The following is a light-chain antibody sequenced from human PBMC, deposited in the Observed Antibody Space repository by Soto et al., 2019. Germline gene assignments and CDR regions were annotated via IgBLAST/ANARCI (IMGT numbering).Light chain of an antibody. CDR2: RDN. CDR1: SSNIGSKY. Sequence: QSVLTQPPSASGTPGQRVTISCSGSSSNIGSKYVYWYQQLPGTAPKLLMYRDNQRSSGVPDRFSGSKSGNTASLTISGLQAEDEADYYCSSYTSSSTRVFGGGTKLTVL. V-gene: IGLV1-47*01. CDR3: SSYTSSSTRV. J-gene: IGLJ2*01.